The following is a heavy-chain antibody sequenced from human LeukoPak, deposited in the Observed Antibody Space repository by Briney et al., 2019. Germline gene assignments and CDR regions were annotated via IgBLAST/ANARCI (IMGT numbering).Heavy chain of an antibody. V-gene: IGHV3-20*04. CDR2: ITWNGGPT. CDR3: ARLTYYYGSGGKYYFDY. CDR1: GFTFDDYG. D-gene: IGHD3-10*01. J-gene: IGHJ4*02. Sequence: GGSLRLSCAASGFTFDDYGMSWVRQAPGQGPEWVSGITWNGGPTGYADSVKGRFTISRDNAKKSLYLQMDSLRAEDTALYYCARLTYYYGSGGKYYFDYWGQGTLVTVSS.